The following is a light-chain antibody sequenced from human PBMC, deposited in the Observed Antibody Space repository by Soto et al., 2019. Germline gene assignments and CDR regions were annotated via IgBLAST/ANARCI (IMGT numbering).Light chain of an antibody. CDR2: EVN. J-gene: IGLJ1*01. CDR1: SSDVGGYNY. V-gene: IGLV2-8*01. CDR3: SSYAGSNTDYV. Sequence: QSALTQPPSASGSPGQSVTISCTGTSSDVGGYNYVSWYQQHPGKVPKLMIYEVNKRPSGVPDRFSGSKSGNPASLTVSGLQAEDEADYYCSSYAGSNTDYVFGTGTKLTVL.